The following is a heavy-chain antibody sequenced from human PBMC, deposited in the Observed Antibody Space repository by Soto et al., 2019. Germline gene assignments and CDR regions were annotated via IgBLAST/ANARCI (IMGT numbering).Heavy chain of an antibody. D-gene: IGHD3-3*01. CDR2: ISGSGGST. V-gene: IGHV3-23*01. Sequence: GGSLSLSCAASGFTFSSYAMSWVRQAPGKGLERVSAISGSGGSTYYADSVKGRFTISRDNSKNTLYLQMNSLRAEDTAVYYCALVLRFLEWLRYGMDVWGQGTTVTVSS. J-gene: IGHJ6*02. CDR1: GFTFSSYA. CDR3: ALVLRFLEWLRYGMDV.